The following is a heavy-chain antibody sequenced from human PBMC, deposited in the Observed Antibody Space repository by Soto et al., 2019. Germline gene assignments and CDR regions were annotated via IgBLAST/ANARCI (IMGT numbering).Heavy chain of an antibody. V-gene: IGHV4-39*01. Sequence: SETLSLTCTVSGDSISSSNSHWGWTRQPPGKGLEYIGSVYYGGAIFYSGNIYYNPSLKSRVTISVDTSKNQFSLRLSSVTAADTGVYYCVRYDRINMKPYAPEGFHIWGQGTMVTVSS. J-gene: IGHJ3*02. CDR1: GDSISSSNSH. CDR2: VYYGGAIFYSGNI. CDR3: VRYDRINMKPYAPEGFHI. D-gene: IGHD3-3*02.